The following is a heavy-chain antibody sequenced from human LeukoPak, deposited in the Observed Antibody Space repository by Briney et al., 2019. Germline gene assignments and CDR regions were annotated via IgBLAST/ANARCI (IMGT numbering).Heavy chain of an antibody. Sequence: GESSTLSCAPAAFSLSNAWISWDRQAPGNWREWVGRIKSKTDGGTTDYAAPVKGRFTISRDDSKNTLYVQMNSLKTEDTAVYYCTTVKYYYYGMDVWGQGTTVSVSS. CDR1: AFSLSNAW. CDR3: TTVKYYYYGMDV. V-gene: IGHV3-15*01. CDR2: IKSKTDGGTT. J-gene: IGHJ6*02.